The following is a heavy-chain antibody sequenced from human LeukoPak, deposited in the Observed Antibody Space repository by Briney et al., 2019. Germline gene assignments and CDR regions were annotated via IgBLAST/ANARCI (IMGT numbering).Heavy chain of an antibody. D-gene: IGHD2/OR15-2a*01. J-gene: IGHJ6*02. Sequence: PSETLSLTCTVSGGSISSYYWSWIRQPPGKGLEWIGYIYYGGSTNCNPSLKSRVTISVDTSKNQFSLKLSSVTAADTAVYYCARGSLERITRYYYYGMDVWGQGTTVTVSS. CDR3: ARGSLERITRYYYYGMDV. CDR2: IYYGGST. V-gene: IGHV4-59*01. CDR1: GGSISSYY.